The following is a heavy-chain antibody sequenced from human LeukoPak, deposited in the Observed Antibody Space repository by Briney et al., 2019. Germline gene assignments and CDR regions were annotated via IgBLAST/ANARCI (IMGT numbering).Heavy chain of an antibody. D-gene: IGHD6-13*01. Sequence: GGSLRLSCAASGFTFDDYAMHWVRHAPGKGLEWVSGISWNSGSIGYADSVKGRFTISRDNAKNSLYLQMNSLRAEDTALYYCAKGVRAAAGTNWFDPWGQGTLVTVSS. V-gene: IGHV3-9*01. CDR3: AKGVRAAAGTNWFDP. CDR2: ISWNSGSI. CDR1: GFTFDDYA. J-gene: IGHJ5*02.